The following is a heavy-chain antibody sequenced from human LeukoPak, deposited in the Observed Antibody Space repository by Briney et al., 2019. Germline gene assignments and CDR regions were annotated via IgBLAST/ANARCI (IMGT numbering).Heavy chain of an antibody. D-gene: IGHD3-10*01. J-gene: IGHJ4*02. CDR1: GFTVSSNY. CDR2: ISWNSGSI. Sequence: GGSLRLSCAASGFTVSSNYMSWVRQAPGKGLEWVSGISWNSGSIGYADSVKGRFTISRDNTKNSLYMQMNSLRAEDTALYYCAKAELLWFGELSSPFDYWGQGTLVTVSS. CDR3: AKAELLWFGELSSPFDY. V-gene: IGHV3-9*01.